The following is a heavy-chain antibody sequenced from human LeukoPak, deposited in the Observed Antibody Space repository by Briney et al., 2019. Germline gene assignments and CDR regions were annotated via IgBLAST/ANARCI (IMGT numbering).Heavy chain of an antibody. CDR3: ARVWQDYSNADY. V-gene: IGHV3-48*01. J-gene: IGHJ4*02. CDR1: GFTFSNYH. D-gene: IGHD4-11*01. CDR2: INSWSSLI. Sequence: PGGSPRLSCAASGFTFSNYHMNWVRQAPGKGLEWVSYINSWSSLIYYADSVKGRFAISRDNAKSSLYLQMNSLTAEDMAVYYCARVWQDYSNADYWGQGTLVTVSS.